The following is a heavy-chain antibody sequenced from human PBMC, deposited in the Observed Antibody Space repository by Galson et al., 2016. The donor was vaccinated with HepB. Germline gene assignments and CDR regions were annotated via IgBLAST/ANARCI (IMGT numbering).Heavy chain of an antibody. D-gene: IGHD2-2*01. Sequence: SLRLSCAASGFTFDDHAMHWVRQAPGKGLEWVSGISWNSGNIGYADSVKGRFTISRDNAKNSLYLQMNSLRLVDTALYHCVKGSIEVVPAAIDYWGQGTLVSVSS. CDR2: ISWNSGNI. CDR3: VKGSIEVVPAAIDY. V-gene: IGHV3-9*01. J-gene: IGHJ4*02. CDR1: GFTFDDHA.